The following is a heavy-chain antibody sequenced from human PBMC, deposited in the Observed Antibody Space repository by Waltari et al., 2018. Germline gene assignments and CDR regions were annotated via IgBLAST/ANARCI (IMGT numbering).Heavy chain of an antibody. CDR3: ARTLPSGHYTVDAFDI. V-gene: IGHV1-2*06. CDR1: GYTFTGYY. Sequence: QVQLVQSGAEVKKPGASVKVSCKASGYTFTGYYMHWVRQAPGQGLEWMGRSNPTSGGTNHAQKFQGRVTMTRDTAISTAYMELSRLRSDDTAVYYCARTLPSGHYTVDAFDIWGQGTMVTVSS. J-gene: IGHJ3*02. CDR2: SNPTSGGT. D-gene: IGHD3-10*01.